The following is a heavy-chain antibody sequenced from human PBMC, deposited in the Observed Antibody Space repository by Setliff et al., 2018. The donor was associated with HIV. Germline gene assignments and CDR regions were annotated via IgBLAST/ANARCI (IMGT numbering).Heavy chain of an antibody. J-gene: IGHJ6*03. V-gene: IGHV4-59*12. CDR2: IYYSGST. Sequence: SETLSLTCTVSGGSISSYYWSWIRQPPGKGLEWIGYIYYSGSTNYNPSLKSRVTISVDTSKSQVSLRLKSVTAADTAVYYCARDFITYGDYDQVYYYMDVWGKGTTVTVSS. CDR1: GGSISSYY. D-gene: IGHD4-17*01. CDR3: ARDFITYGDYDQVYYYMDV.